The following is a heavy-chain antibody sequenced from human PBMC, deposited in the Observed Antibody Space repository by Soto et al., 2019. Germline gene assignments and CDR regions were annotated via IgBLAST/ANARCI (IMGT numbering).Heavy chain of an antibody. V-gene: IGHV4-30-2*02. CDR2: MYHSGST. CDR1: GGSISSGGYS. J-gene: IGHJ5*02. Sequence: SETLSLTCTVSGGSISSGGYSWIWIRQPPGKGLEWIGYMYHSGSTYYNPSLKSRITISVNTSKNHFSLQLSSATDADTAAYYFARLGIYYSSVSPQSGFGPWGQGTLVTVSS. CDR3: ARLGIYYSSVSPQSGFGP. D-gene: IGHD3-10*01.